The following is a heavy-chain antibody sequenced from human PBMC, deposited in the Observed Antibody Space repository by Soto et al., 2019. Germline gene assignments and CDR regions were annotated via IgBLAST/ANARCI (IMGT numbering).Heavy chain of an antibody. Sequence: SETLSLTCTVSGGSIISYYWSWIRQPPGKGLEWIGYIYYSGSTNYNPSLKSRVTISVDTSKSQFSLKLSSVTAADTAVYYCARGNWFDPWGQGTLVTVSS. J-gene: IGHJ5*02. CDR2: IYYSGST. CDR3: ARGNWFDP. CDR1: GGSIISYY. V-gene: IGHV4-59*01.